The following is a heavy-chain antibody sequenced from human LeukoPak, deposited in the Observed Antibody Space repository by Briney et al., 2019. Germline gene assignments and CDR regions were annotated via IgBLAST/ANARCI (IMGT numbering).Heavy chain of an antibody. D-gene: IGHD2-2*01. V-gene: IGHV1-46*01. CDR2: INPSGGST. CDR3: ARGEDIVVVPAAPTDY. CDR1: GYTFTSYY. J-gene: IGHJ4*02. Sequence: ASVKVSCKASGYTFTSYYMHWVRQAPGQGLEWMGIINPSGGSTSYAQKFQGRVTMTRHTSTSTVYMELSSLRSEDTAVYYCARGEDIVVVPAAPTDYWGQGTLVTVSS.